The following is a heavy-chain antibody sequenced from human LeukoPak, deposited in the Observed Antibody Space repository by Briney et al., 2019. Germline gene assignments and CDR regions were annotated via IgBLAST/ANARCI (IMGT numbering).Heavy chain of an antibody. CDR3: ARRYGSSWSYNWFDP. D-gene: IGHD6-13*01. Sequence: GASVTVSCKASGYTFTSYGISWVRQAPGQGLEWMGWISAYNGNTNYAQKLQGRVTMTTDTSTSTAYMELRSLRSDDTAVYYCARRYGSSWSYNWFDPWGQGTLVTVSS. CDR1: GYTFTSYG. J-gene: IGHJ5*02. V-gene: IGHV1-18*01. CDR2: ISAYNGNT.